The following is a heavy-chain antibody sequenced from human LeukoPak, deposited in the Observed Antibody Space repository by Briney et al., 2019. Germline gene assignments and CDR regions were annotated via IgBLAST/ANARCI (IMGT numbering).Heavy chain of an antibody. D-gene: IGHD3-22*01. CDR3: ARDEYYYDSSGPIDY. CDR1: GFTFSRYW. V-gene: IGHV3-7*01. CDR2: IKQDGREK. J-gene: IGHJ4*02. Sequence: PGGSLRLSCAASGFTFSRYWMSGVRQAPGRGGEGVAKIKQDGREKYYVDSVKGRFTISRDNAKNSLYLQMNSLRGEDTAVYYCARDEYYYDSSGPIDYWGQGTLVTVAS.